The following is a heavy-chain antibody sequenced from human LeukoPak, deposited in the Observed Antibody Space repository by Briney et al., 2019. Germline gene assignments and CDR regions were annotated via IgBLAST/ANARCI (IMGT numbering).Heavy chain of an antibody. CDR1: GYTFTSYD. D-gene: IGHD1-14*01. V-gene: IGHV1-8*01. J-gene: IGHJ6*03. CDR2: MNPNSGNT. CDR3: ARREARNQKYYYYYMDV. Sequence: ASVKVSCKASGYTFTSYDINWVRQATGQGLEWMGWMNPNSGNTGYAQKFQGRVTMTRNTSISTAYMELSSLRSEDTAVYYCARREARNQKYYYYYMDVWGKGTTVTVSS.